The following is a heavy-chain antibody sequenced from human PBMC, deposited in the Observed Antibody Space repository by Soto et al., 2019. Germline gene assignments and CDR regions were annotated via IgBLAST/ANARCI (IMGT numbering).Heavy chain of an antibody. CDR2: IYYSGST. Sequence: SETLSLTCTVSGGSVSSGSYYWSWIRQPPGKGLEWIGDIYYSGSTNYNPSLKSRVTISVDTAKNQFSLKLSSVTAANTAVDYCATDDAAADHWFDPWGQGTLVTVSS. V-gene: IGHV4-61*01. CDR1: GGSVSSGSYY. CDR3: ATDDAAADHWFDP. J-gene: IGHJ5*02.